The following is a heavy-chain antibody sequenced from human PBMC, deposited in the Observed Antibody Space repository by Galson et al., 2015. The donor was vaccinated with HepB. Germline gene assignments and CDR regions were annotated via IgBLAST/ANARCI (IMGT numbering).Heavy chain of an antibody. CDR2: IFSNDEK. V-gene: IGHV2-26*01. Sequence: PALVKPTQTLTLTCTVSGFSLSNARMGVSWIRQPPGKALECLAHIFSNDEKPYSTSLKSRLTISKDTSKSQVVLTMTNMDPVDTATYYCARIPPHCSGGSCYYYFYGMHVWVQGTTVNVSS. CDR3: ARIPPHCSGGSCYYYFYGMHV. D-gene: IGHD2-15*01. J-gene: IGHJ6*02. CDR1: GFSLSNARMG.